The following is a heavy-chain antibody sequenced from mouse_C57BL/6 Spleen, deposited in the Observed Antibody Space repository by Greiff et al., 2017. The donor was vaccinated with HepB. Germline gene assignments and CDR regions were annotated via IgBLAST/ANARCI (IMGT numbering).Heavy chain of an antibody. CDR3: ARADGYYVGAMDY. CDR1: GYTFTDYN. Sequence: VQLQQSGPELVKPGASVKIPCKASGYTFTDYNMDWVKQSHGKSLEWIGDSNPNNGGTIYNQKFKGKATLTVDKSSSTAYMELRSLTSEDTAVYYCARADGYYVGAMDYWGQGTSVTVSS. V-gene: IGHV1-18*01. D-gene: IGHD2-3*01. J-gene: IGHJ4*01. CDR2: SNPNNGGT.